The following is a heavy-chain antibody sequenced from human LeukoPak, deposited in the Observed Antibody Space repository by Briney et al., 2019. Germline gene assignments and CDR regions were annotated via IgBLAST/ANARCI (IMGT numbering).Heavy chain of an antibody. D-gene: IGHD5-24*01. CDR3: VKDRGLRNQWLQVTYDS. J-gene: IGHJ4*02. CDR1: GFTFSDYY. CDR2: ISSRGSTI. V-gene: IGHV3-11*01. Sequence: GGSLRLSCAASGFTFSDYYMSWIRQAPGKGLEWVSYISSRGSTIYYADSVKGRFTISRDNAKNSLHLQMNSLRPEDTALYYCVKDRGLRNQWLQVTYDSWGQGTLVTVSS.